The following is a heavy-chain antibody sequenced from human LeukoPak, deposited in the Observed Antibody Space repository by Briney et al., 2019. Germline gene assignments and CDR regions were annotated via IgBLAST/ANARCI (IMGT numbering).Heavy chain of an antibody. D-gene: IGHD5-18*01. CDR3: ARGHTYGYGVDV. Sequence: GGSLRLSCAASGFTFSSYWMHWVRQAPGKGLVWVSRINYDGSSTSYADSVKGRFTISRDNAKNTLYLQMNSLRAEDTAVYYRARGHTYGYGVDVWGQGTTVTVSS. CDR1: GFTFSSYW. J-gene: IGHJ6*02. CDR2: INYDGSST. V-gene: IGHV3-74*01.